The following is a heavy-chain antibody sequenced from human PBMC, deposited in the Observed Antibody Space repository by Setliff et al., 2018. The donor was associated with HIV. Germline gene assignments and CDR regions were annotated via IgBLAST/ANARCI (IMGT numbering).Heavy chain of an antibody. V-gene: IGHV4-61*02. CDR1: GDSISSGSYN. J-gene: IGHJ4*02. Sequence: SETLSLTCTVSGDSISSGSYNWSWIRQPAGKGLEWIGRIYTSGSTNYNPSLKSQVTISVDTSKNQFSLKLSSVTAADPAVYYCASSAGPVGATGVWCQGTLVTVSS. CDR3: ASSAGPVGATGV. D-gene: IGHD1-26*01. CDR2: IYTSGST.